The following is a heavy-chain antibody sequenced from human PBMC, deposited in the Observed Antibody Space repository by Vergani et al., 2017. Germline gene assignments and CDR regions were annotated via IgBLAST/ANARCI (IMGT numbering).Heavy chain of an antibody. D-gene: IGHD4-17*01. Sequence: EVQLVESGGGLVQPGGSLRLSCAASGFTFSSYWMSWVRQAPGKGLEWVANIKQDGSEKYYVDSVKGRFTISRDNAKNSLYLQMNSLRAEDTAVYYCARAGLNGDYRSLXFDYWGQGTLVTVSS. V-gene: IGHV3-7*04. CDR2: IKQDGSEK. J-gene: IGHJ4*02. CDR1: GFTFSSYW. CDR3: ARAGLNGDYRSLXFDY.